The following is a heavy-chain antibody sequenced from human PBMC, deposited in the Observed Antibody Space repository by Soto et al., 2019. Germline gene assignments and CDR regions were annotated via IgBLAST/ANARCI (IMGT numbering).Heavy chain of an antibody. CDR1: GGSISSYY. Sequence: SETLSLTCTVSGGSISSYYWSWIRQPPGKGLEWIGYIYYSGSTNYNPSLKSRVTISVDTSKNQFSLKLSSVTAADTAVYYCARRPSSGWTNWFDPWGQGTLVTVSS. CDR2: IYYSGST. D-gene: IGHD6-19*01. V-gene: IGHV4-59*01. J-gene: IGHJ5*02. CDR3: ARRPSSGWTNWFDP.